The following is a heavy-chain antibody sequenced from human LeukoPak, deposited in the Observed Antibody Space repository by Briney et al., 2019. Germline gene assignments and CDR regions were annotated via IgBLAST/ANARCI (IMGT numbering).Heavy chain of an antibody. V-gene: IGHV4-59*01. CDR1: GGSISSYY. Sequence: PSETLSLTCTVSGGSISSYYWSWIRQPPGKGLEWIGYIYYSGSTNYNPSLKSRVTISVDTSKNQFSLKLSSVTAADTAVYYCARTGSGGATSYSNWFDPWGQGTLATVSS. CDR3: ARTGSGGATSYSNWFDP. CDR2: IYYSGST. D-gene: IGHD2-15*01. J-gene: IGHJ5*02.